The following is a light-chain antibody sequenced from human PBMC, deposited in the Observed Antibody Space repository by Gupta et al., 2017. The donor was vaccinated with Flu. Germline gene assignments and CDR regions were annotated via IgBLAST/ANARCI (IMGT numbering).Light chain of an antibody. J-gene: IGKJ1*01. Sequence: DDVMTQSPLSLSVTLGQPASISCSSSQSLVYSDGDSYVSWFHQRPRQSPRRLNYKASNRDAGVPDRCSGRGSGTHFTLRSSRVEAEDVGVYYCMHSTRWPWTFGQGTKVEIK. CDR3: MHSTRWPWT. CDR1: QSLVYSDGDSY. CDR2: KAS. V-gene: IGKV2-30*01.